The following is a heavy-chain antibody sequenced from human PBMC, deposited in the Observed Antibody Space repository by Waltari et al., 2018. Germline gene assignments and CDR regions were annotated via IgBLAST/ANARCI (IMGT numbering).Heavy chain of an antibody. D-gene: IGHD6-25*01. J-gene: IGHJ3*02. CDR3: ATHGYLDAFDI. V-gene: IGHV4-38-2*01. CDR2: IYHSGST. Sequence: QVQLQESGPGLVKPSETLSLTCAVSGYSISRGYSWGWIRQPPGKGLEWIGSIYHSGSTYYNPSLKSRVTISVDTSKNQFSLKLSSVTAADTAVYYCATHGYLDAFDIWGQGTMVTVSS. CDR1: GYSISRGYS.